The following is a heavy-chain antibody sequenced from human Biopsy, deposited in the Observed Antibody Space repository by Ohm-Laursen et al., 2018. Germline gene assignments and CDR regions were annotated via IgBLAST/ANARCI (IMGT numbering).Heavy chain of an antibody. J-gene: IGHJ4*02. CDR2: ISHTGYT. V-gene: IGHV4-59*11. D-gene: IGHD4-23*01. CDR1: GGSFTGHY. Sequence: PSETLSLTCTVSGGSFTGHYWSWIRQPPGKGLEWIGHISHTGYTSYKSSLKSRVTISLDASRKHFSLRLTSLAAADTAVYYCARGSNDFGGLYFHRWGQGTLLTVSS. CDR3: ARGSNDFGGLYFHR.